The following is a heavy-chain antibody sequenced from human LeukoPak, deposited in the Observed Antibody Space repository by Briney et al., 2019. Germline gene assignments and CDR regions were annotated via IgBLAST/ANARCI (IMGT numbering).Heavy chain of an antibody. CDR1: GGSISSSSYY. D-gene: IGHD3-3*01. V-gene: IGHV4-39*07. Sequence: SETLSLTCTVSGGSISSSSYYWGWIRQPPGKGLEWIGSIYYSGSTYYNPSLKSRVTISVDTSKNQFSLKLSSVTAADTAVYYCARGTSHDFWSGYSYNWFDPWGQGTLVTVSS. J-gene: IGHJ5*02. CDR3: ARGTSHDFWSGYSYNWFDP. CDR2: IYYSGST.